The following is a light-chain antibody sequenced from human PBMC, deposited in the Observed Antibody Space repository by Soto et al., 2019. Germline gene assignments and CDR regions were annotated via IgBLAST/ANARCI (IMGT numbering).Light chain of an antibody. J-gene: IGKJ5*01. CDR2: DAS. CDR1: QSVSSY. CDR3: QQRSNWVT. V-gene: IGKV3-11*01. Sequence: EIVLTQSPATLSLSPGERATLSCRASQSVSSYLAWYQQKPSQAPRLLIYDASNRATGIPARFSGGGSGTDFTLTISSLEPEDFAVYYCQQRSNWVTFGQGTRLEIK.